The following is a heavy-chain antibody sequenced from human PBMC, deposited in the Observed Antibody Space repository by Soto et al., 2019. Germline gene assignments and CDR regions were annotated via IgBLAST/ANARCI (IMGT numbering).Heavy chain of an antibody. CDR3: ARETATDSYYYMDV. J-gene: IGHJ6*03. D-gene: IGHD2-21*02. CDR2: INSDGSST. Sequence: GGSLRLSCAASGFTFSSYWMHWVRQAPGKGLVWVSRINSDGSSTSYADSVKGRFTISRDNAKNTLYLQMNSLRAEDTAVYYCARETATDSYYYMDVWGKGTTVTVSS. V-gene: IGHV3-74*01. CDR1: GFTFSSYW.